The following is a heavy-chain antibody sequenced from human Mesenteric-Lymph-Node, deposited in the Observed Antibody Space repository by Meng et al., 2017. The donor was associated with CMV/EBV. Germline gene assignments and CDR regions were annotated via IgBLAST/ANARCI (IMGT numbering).Heavy chain of an antibody. V-gene: IGHV3-21*01. D-gene: IGHD3-10*01. J-gene: IGHJ6*02. CDR2: ISSSSSYI. Sequence: GGSLRLSCAASGFTFSSYAMTWVRQAPGKGLEWVSSISSSSSYIYYADSVKGRFTISRDNAKNSLYLQMNSLRAEDTAVYYCAREIDSGSYPLHGMDVWGQGTTVTVSS. CDR1: GFTFSSYA. CDR3: AREIDSGSYPLHGMDV.